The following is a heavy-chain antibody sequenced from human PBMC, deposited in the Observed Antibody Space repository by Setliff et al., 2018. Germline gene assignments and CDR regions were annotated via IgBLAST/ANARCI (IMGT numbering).Heavy chain of an antibody. V-gene: IGHV5-51*01. CDR2: IYAGDSDT. CDR1: GYSFSNFW. D-gene: IGHD3-10*01. J-gene: IGHJ5*02. CDR3: ARQKSTGSGNNWFDP. Sequence: PGESLKISCKGSGYSFSNFWIGWVRQMPGKGLEWMGLIYAGDSDTRYNPSFQGRATMSADKSINTAYLQWSSLKASDTAIYYCARQKSTGSGNNWFDPWGQGTLVTVSS.